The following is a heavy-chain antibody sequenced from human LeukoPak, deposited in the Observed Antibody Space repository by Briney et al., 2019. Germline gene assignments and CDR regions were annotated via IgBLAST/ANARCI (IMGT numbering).Heavy chain of an antibody. CDR1: GFTFSNYG. CDR3: AKWLELDSSDFDY. J-gene: IGHJ4*02. CDR2: IWYDGSNK. D-gene: IGHD1-7*01. V-gene: IGHV3-33*06. Sequence: GGSLRLSCAASGFTFSNYGMHWVRQAPGKGLEWVALIWYDGSNKYYTDSVKGRLTISRDNSKDTLFLQMNSLRAEDTAVYYCAKWLELDSSDFDYWGQGTLVTVSS.